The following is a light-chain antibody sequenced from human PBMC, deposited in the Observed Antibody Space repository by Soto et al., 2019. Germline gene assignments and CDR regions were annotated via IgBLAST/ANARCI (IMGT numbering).Light chain of an antibody. CDR1: SSNIGAGYD. J-gene: IGLJ2*01. CDR3: QSYDSSLSGSVV. V-gene: IGLV1-40*01. CDR2: GNS. Sequence: QTVVTQPPSVSGAPGQRVTISCTGSSSNIGAGYDVHWYQQLPGTAPKLLIYGNSNRPSGVPDRFSGSKSGTSASLVITGLQAEDEADYYCQSYDSSLSGSVVFGGGTKVTVL.